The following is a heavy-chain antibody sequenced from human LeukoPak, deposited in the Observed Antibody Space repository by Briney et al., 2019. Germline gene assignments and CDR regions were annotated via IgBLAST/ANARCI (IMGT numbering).Heavy chain of an antibody. CDR1: GYTFTDYY. J-gene: IGHJ4*02. D-gene: IGHD1-26*01. Sequence: EASVKVSCKVSGYTFTDYYMHWVQQAPGKGLEWKGLVDPEDGETIYAEKFQGRVTITADTSTDTAYMELSSLRSEDTAVYYCATGGPRIVGANWGQGTLVTVSS. CDR2: VDPEDGET. CDR3: ATGGPRIVGAN. V-gene: IGHV1-69-2*01.